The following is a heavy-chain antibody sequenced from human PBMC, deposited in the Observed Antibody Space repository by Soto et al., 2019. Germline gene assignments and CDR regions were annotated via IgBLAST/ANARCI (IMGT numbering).Heavy chain of an antibody. J-gene: IGHJ4*02. Sequence: GGSLRLSCAASGFTFSNAWMSWVRQAPGKGLEWVGRIKSKTYAGTTDYAEPLKGRFTISRDDSKNTLYLQMNSLKTEYTAVYYCTTGGGVITFGGVIVDYWGQGTLVTVSS. D-gene: IGHD3-16*02. CDR3: TTGGGVITFGGVIVDY. V-gene: IGHV3-15*01. CDR2: IKSKTYAGTT. CDR1: GFTFSNAW.